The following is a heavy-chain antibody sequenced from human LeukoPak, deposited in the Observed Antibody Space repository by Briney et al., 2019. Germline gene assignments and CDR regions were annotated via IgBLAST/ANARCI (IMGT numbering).Heavy chain of an antibody. D-gene: IGHD3-22*01. Sequence: RSGTLSVTCAVSGGSISSSNWWSWVRQPPGKGLEWIGEIYHSGSTNYNPSLKSRVTISVDKSTNQVSVQLGSVTDADTAVYYSARGHTTINMMVVIFTSAKYYLDYWGQGTRVTVSS. CDR2: IYHSGST. CDR3: ARGHTTINMMVVIFTSAKYYLDY. V-gene: IGHV4-4*02. CDR1: GGSISSSNW. J-gene: IGHJ4*02.